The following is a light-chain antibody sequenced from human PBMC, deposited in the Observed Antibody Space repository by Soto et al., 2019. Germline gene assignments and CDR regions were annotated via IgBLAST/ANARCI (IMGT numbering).Light chain of an antibody. Sequence: EIVMTQSPATLSASPGERATLSCRASQSMYNNLAWYQQKPGQAPRLLIYHASARATGIPARFSGSGSGTEFTLTISSLQSEDFAVYYCQQYNNWPLTFGGGTKVEI. V-gene: IGKV3-15*01. CDR1: QSMYNN. J-gene: IGKJ4*01. CDR3: QQYNNWPLT. CDR2: HAS.